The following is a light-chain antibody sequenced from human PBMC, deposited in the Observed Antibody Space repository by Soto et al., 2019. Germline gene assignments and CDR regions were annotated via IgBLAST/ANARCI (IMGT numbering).Light chain of an antibody. Sequence: DIQMTQSPSTLSASVGDRVTITCRASQSVSSCLAWYQQNPGKAPKLLIYKASSLESGVPSRFSGSGSGTEFTLTISSLQPDDLAPYYCQQYNSYSSWTFGQGTKVEIK. CDR3: QQYNSYSSWT. V-gene: IGKV1-5*03. J-gene: IGKJ1*01. CDR2: KAS. CDR1: QSVSSC.